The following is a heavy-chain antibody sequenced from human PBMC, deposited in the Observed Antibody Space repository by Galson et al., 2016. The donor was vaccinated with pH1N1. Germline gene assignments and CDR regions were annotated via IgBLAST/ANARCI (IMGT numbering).Heavy chain of an antibody. D-gene: IGHD1-1*01. CDR2: IIPIYGTA. CDR1: GGSFAKYA. Sequence: SVKVSCKASGGSFAKYAVSWVRQAPGQGLEWMGRIIPIYGTASYAQKFQGRGTITADEYTTTVYMELNSLISEDTAIYYCARPGRTETTKEGFAWGYGMDVWGQGTTVTVSS. CDR3: ARPGRTETTKEGFAWGYGMDV. V-gene: IGHV1-69*13. J-gene: IGHJ6*02.